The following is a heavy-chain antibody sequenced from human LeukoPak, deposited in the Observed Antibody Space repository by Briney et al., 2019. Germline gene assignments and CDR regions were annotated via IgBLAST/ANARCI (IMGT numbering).Heavy chain of an antibody. Sequence: PSETLSLTCTVSGGSISSSSYYWGWIRQPPGKGLEWIGSIYYSGSTYYNPSLKSRVTISVDTSKNQFSLKLSSVTAADTAVYYCKLRVARRLDYWGQGTLVTVSS. V-gene: IGHV4-39*07. CDR3: KLRVARRLDY. J-gene: IGHJ4*02. D-gene: IGHD6-6*01. CDR2: IYYSGST. CDR1: GGSISSSSYY.